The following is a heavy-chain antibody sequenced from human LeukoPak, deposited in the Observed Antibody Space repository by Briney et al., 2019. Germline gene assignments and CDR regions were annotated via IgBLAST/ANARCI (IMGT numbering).Heavy chain of an antibody. D-gene: IGHD6-6*01. J-gene: IGHJ4*02. CDR1: GFTFSDYY. V-gene: IGHV3-11*01. CDR3: ARDPSIAARPPSWVLDY. Sequence: GGSLTLSCPASGFTFSDYYMSWIRQAPGKGLEWVSYISSSGSTIYYADSVKGRFTISRDNAKNSLYLQMNSLRAEDTAVYYCARDPSIAARPPSWVLDYWGQGTLVTVSS. CDR2: ISSSGSTI.